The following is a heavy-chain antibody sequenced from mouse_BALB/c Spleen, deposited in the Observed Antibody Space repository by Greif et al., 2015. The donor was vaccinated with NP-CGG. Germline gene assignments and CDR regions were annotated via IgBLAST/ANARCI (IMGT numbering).Heavy chain of an antibody. Sequence: EVKLVESGGGLVQPGGSRKLSCAASGFTFSDYGMAWVRQAPGKGPEWVAFISNLAYSIYYADTVTGRFTISRENAKNTLYLEMSSLRSEDTAMYYCARETGTRGYAMDYWGQGTSVTVSS. V-gene: IGHV5-15*02. CDR1: GFTFSDYG. J-gene: IGHJ4*01. D-gene: IGHD4-1*01. CDR2: ISNLAYSI. CDR3: ARETGTRGYAMDY.